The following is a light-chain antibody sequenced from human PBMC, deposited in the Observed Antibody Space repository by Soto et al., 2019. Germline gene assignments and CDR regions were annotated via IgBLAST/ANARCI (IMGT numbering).Light chain of an antibody. V-gene: IGKV3-15*01. J-gene: IGKJ4*01. CDR2: DTS. CDR1: QGIGYT. Sequence: EVGTTQSPATLSVSPGEGATLSCRASQGIGYTLAWYQHKPGQTPRLLIYDTSTRATGVPARFSGSRSGTEFTLTINSLQSEDFAVYYCQRYNNWPLTFGGGTKVDIK. CDR3: QRYNNWPLT.